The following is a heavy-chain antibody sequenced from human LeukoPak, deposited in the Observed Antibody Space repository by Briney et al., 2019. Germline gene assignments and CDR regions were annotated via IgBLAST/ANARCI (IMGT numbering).Heavy chain of an antibody. CDR1: GGSFSGYY. Sequence: SETLSLTCAVYGGSFSGYYWSWIRQPPGKGLEWIGEINHSGSTNYDPSLKSRVTISVGTSKNQFSLKLSSVTAADTAVYYCARAGGIAVAGSSWGQGTLVTVSS. D-gene: IGHD6-19*01. J-gene: IGHJ4*02. V-gene: IGHV4-34*01. CDR2: INHSGST. CDR3: ARAGGIAVAGSS.